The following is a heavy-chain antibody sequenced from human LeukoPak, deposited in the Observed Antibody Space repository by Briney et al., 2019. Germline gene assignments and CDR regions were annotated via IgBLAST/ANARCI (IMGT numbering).Heavy chain of an antibody. V-gene: IGHV3-21*01. J-gene: IGHJ3*02. CDR2: ISSSSSYI. D-gene: IGHD4-11*01. CDR1: GFTFSSYS. CDR3: ARGYSNYGYTFDM. Sequence: GGSLRLSCAASGFTFSSYSMNWVRQAPGKGLEWVSSISSSSSYIYYADSVKGRFTISRDNAKNSLYLQMNSLRAEDTAVYHCARGYSNYGYTFDMWGQGTMVTVSS.